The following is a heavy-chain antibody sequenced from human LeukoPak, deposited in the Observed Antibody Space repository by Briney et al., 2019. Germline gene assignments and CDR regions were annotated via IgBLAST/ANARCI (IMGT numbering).Heavy chain of an antibody. J-gene: IGHJ3*02. Sequence: SETLSLTFTVSGGSISSSSYYWGWIRQPPGKGLEWIGSIYYSGSTYYNPSLKSRVTISVDTSKNQFSLKLSSVTAADTAVYYCARDLGSDSSGYYTHDAFDIWGQGTMVTVSS. CDR1: GGSISSSSYY. CDR2: IYYSGST. CDR3: ARDLGSDSSGYYTHDAFDI. D-gene: IGHD3-22*01. V-gene: IGHV4-39*07.